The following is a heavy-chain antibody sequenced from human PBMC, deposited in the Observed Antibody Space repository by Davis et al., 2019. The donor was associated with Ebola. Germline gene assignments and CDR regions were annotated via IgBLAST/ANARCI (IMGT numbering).Heavy chain of an antibody. V-gene: IGHV1-8*01. D-gene: IGHD1-26*01. CDR2: RNPNSGNT. Sequence: ASVKVSCKASGYTFTSYDINWVRQATGQGLEWMGWRNPNSGNTGYAQKFQGRITMTRNISISTAYMELSSLRSDDTAVYYCARRVGARSGFDSWGLGTLVTVSS. CDR1: GYTFTSYD. CDR3: ARRVGARSGFDS. J-gene: IGHJ4*02.